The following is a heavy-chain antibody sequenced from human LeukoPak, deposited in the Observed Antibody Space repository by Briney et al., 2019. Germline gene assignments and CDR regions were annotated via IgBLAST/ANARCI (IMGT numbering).Heavy chain of an antibody. V-gene: IGHV3-30*18. CDR1: GFTFSGYG. Sequence: GGSLRLSCPASGFTFSGYGMNWVRQAPDKGLEWLAVISDIGSQKSYADSVKGRFTISRDNSKNTLFLQMNSLRPEDTAVYYCAKEYDSGWTSFDYWGRGTVVTVSS. D-gene: IGHD6-19*01. CDR2: ISDIGSQK. CDR3: AKEYDSGWTSFDY. J-gene: IGHJ4*02.